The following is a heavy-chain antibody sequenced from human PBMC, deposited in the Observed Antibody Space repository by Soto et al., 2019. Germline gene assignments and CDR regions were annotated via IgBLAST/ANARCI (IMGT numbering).Heavy chain of an antibody. J-gene: IGHJ4*02. CDR2: IPHDGTYQ. CDR3: VRDDDNLDNGLDH. CDR1: RFTFSSYG. Sequence: QVQLVESGGGVVQPGGSLRLSCTASRFTFSSYGMHWVRQAPGKGLQWVAVIPHDGTYQYYLDSVKGRFTISRDNSKDTLYLQMNSLRVEDTAVYYCVRDDDNLDNGLDHWGQGTLVTVSS. D-gene: IGHD1-1*01. V-gene: IGHV3-30*19.